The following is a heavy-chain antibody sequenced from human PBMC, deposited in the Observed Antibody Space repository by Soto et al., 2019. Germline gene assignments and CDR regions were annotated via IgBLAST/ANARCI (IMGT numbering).Heavy chain of an antibody. J-gene: IGHJ4*02. D-gene: IGHD3-22*01. CDR3: ARGARYYDSSGYPGFDY. CDR2: IIPIFGTA. Sequence: EASVKVSCKASGGTFSSYAISWVRQAPGQGLEWMGGIIPIFGTANYAQKFQGRVTITADESTSTAYMELSSLGSEDTAVYYCARGARYYDSSGYPGFDYWGQGTLVTVSS. V-gene: IGHV1-69*13. CDR1: GGTFSSYA.